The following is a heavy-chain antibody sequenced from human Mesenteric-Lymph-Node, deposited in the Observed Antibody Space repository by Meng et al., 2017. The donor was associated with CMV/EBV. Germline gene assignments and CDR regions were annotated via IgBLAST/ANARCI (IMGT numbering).Heavy chain of an antibody. CDR2: IIPILGTA. V-gene: IGHV1-69*05. Sequence: SVKVSCKASGGTFSSYAINWVRQAPGQGLEWMGGIIPILGTANYAQKFQGRVTITTDESTSTAYMELSSLRSEDTAVYYCARGDDSSGYYSFGIDYWGQGTLVTVSS. CDR1: GGTFSSYA. D-gene: IGHD3-22*01. CDR3: ARGDDSSGYYSFGIDY. J-gene: IGHJ4*02.